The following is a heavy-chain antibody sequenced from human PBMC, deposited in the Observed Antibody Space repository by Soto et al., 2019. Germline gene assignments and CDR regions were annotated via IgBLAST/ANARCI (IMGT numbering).Heavy chain of an antibody. CDR1: GYSFTSYW. J-gene: IGHJ4*02. V-gene: IGHV5-51*01. Sequence: GESLKISCKGSGYSFTSYWIGWVRQMPGKGLEWMGIIYPGDSDTRYSPSFQGQVTISANKSTSTAYLQWSSLKASDTAMYYCARLGGGQWLVSKGNFDYWGQGTLVTVSS. CDR3: ARLGGGQWLVSKGNFDY. D-gene: IGHD6-19*01. CDR2: IYPGDSDT.